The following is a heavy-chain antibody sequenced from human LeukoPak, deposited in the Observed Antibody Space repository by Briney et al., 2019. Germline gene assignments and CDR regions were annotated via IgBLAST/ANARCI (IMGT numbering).Heavy chain of an antibody. CDR3: AKANLGAFDV. J-gene: IGHJ3*01. D-gene: IGHD7-27*01. Sequence: GGSLRLSCAASGFTFSSYWMHWVRQAPGKGLVWVSRSNSDGSTTNYADSVKGRFTISIDNARNTLLLQMNSLRGEDTAVYYCAKANLGAFDVWGQGTMVTVSS. V-gene: IGHV3-74*01. CDR1: GFTFSSYW. CDR2: SNSDGSTT.